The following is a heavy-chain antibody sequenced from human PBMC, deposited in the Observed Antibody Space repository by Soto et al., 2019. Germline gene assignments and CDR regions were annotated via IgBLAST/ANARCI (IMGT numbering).Heavy chain of an antibody. J-gene: IGHJ4*02. V-gene: IGHV4-4*02. D-gene: IGHD5-12*01. CDR1: NGSISSSNW. CDR2: VAQNGYI. Sequence: QVQLQESGPGLVKPSGTLSLTCTVSNGSISSSNWWSWVRQSPGKGLEWIGEVAQNGYIGSIPTLKTRLTILLDKPTNRFSLRLTSVTAADTAVYYCARNRLDGYDFDSWGQGILVTVSS. CDR3: ARNRLDGYDFDS.